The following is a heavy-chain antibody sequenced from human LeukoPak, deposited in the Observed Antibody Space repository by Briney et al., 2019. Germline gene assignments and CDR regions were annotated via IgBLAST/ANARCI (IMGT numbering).Heavy chain of an antibody. V-gene: IGHV3-11*01. CDR3: ARRGDFYCSGGSCYFDY. CDR1: GFTFSDYY. Sequence: SGGSLRLSCSASGFTFSDYYISWIRQAPGMGLEWVSYISDSGTTIYYADSVKGRFTISRDNAKNSLYLQMNSLRPEDTAVYYCARRGDFYCSGGSCYFDYWGQGTLVTVSS. CDR2: ISDSGTTI. D-gene: IGHD2-15*01. J-gene: IGHJ4*02.